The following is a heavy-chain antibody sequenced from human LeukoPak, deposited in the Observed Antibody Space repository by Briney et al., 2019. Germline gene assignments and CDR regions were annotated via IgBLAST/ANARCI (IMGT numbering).Heavy chain of an antibody. Sequence: SETLSLTCTVSGYSISSGYYWGWLRQPPGKGLEWIGSIYHSGSTYYNPSLKSRVTISVDTSKNQFSLKLSSVTAADTAVYYCARVLEAAAGTSPFDYWGQGTLVTVSS. CDR1: GYSISSGYY. CDR2: IYHSGST. CDR3: ARVLEAAAGTSPFDY. D-gene: IGHD6-13*01. J-gene: IGHJ4*02. V-gene: IGHV4-38-2*02.